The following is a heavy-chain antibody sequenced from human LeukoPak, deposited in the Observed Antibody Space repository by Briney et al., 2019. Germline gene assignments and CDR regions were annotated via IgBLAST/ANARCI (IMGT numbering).Heavy chain of an antibody. J-gene: IGHJ4*02. D-gene: IGHD3-3*02. CDR3: AKHSGVYSFDY. CDR2: IHPDGSTT. CDR1: GFTFSTYW. Sequence: PGGSLRLSCAASGFTFSTYWMHWVRQVPGKGLVWVSRIHPDGSTTNYADSVKGRFTISRDNSKNTLYLQMNSLRAEDTAVYYCAKHSGVYSFDYWGQGTLVTVSS. V-gene: IGHV3-74*01.